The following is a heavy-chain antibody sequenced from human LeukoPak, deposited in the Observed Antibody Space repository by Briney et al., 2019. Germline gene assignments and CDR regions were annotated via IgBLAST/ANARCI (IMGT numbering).Heavy chain of an antibody. J-gene: IGHJ4*02. Sequence: ASVKVSCKASGGTFSSYAISWVRQAPGQGLEWMGGIIPIFGTANYAQKFQSRVTITADESTSTAYMELSSLRSEDTAVYYCAAGDSSGYYPIYPPDYWGQGTLVTVSS. CDR2: IIPIFGTA. D-gene: IGHD3-22*01. V-gene: IGHV1-69*13. CDR1: GGTFSSYA. CDR3: AAGDSSGYYPIYPPDY.